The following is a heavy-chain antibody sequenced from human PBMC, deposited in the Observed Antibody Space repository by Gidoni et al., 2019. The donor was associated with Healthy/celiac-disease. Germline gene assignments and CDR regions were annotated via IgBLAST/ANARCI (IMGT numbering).Heavy chain of an antibody. D-gene: IGHD5-18*01. V-gene: IGHV3-23*01. Sequence: EVQLLESGGGLVQPGGSLRLSCAAAGFIFSSYAMSWVRQAPGKGLEWVSAISGSGGSTYYADSVKGRFTISRDNSKNTLYLQMNSLRAEDTAVYYCAKAEYSYGRRDAYFDYWGQGTLVTVSS. CDR2: ISGSGGST. J-gene: IGHJ4*02. CDR1: GFIFSSYA. CDR3: AKAEYSYGRRDAYFDY.